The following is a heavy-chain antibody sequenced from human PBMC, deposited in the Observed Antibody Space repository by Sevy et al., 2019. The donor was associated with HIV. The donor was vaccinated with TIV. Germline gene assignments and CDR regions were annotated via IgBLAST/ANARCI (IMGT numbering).Heavy chain of an antibody. CDR1: GFTFSSYA. CDR3: AKDLWEQDYYYGMDV. Sequence: GGSLRLSCAASGFTFSSYAMSWVRQAPGKGLEWVSAISGSGGSTYYADSVKGRFTISRDNSKNTLYLQMNSLRAEDTAVYYCAKDLWEQDYYYGMDVWGQGTTVTVSS. J-gene: IGHJ6*02. CDR2: ISGSGGST. V-gene: IGHV3-23*01. D-gene: IGHD1-26*01.